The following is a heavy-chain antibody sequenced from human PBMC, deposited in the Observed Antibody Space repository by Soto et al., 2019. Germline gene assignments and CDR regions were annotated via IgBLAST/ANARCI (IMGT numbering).Heavy chain of an antibody. D-gene: IGHD3-10*01. V-gene: IGHV3-66*01. CDR2: IYRNGKT. CDR3: AAGALPEEFDAFDI. CDR1: GFTLSTYS. J-gene: IGHJ3*02. Sequence: GGSLRLSCEVSGFTLSTYSMNWVRQAPGKGLDWVSVIYRNGKTYYADSVKGRFIISRDNSKNTLYLQMNSLGADDTAVYYCAAGALPEEFDAFDIWGQGTMVTVSS.